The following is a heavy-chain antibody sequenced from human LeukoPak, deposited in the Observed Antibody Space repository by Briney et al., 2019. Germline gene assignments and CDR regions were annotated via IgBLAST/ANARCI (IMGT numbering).Heavy chain of an antibody. J-gene: IGHJ6*03. CDR2: MNPNSGNT. CDR1: GYTFTSYD. V-gene: IGHV1-8*03. CDR3: ARGFGSTKVRYYYMDV. D-gene: IGHD3-3*01. Sequence: AASVKVSCKAFGYTFTSYDINWVRQATGQGLEWMGWMNPNSGNTGYAQKFQGRVTITRNTSISTAYMELSSLRSEDTAVYYCARGFGSTKVRYYYMDVWGKGTTVTVSS.